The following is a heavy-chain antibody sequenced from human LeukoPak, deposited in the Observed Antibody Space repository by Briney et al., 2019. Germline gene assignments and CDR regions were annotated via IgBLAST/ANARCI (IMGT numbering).Heavy chain of an antibody. CDR2: VHYSGTN. Sequence: PSETLSLTCTVSGGSISYYFWSWFRQSPGKGLEWIGNVHYSGTNTYNPSLGSRLSMSVDTSKNQFSLTLNSATAADTAVYYCVRQKAVSADFEYWGQGTLVTVAS. J-gene: IGHJ4*01. V-gene: IGHV4-59*08. D-gene: IGHD1-26*01. CDR3: VRQKAVSADFEY. CDR1: GGSISYYF.